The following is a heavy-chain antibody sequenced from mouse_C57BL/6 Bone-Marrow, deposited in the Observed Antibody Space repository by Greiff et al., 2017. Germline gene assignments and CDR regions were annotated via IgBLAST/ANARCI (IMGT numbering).Heavy chain of an antibody. CDR2: INPRNGGT. CDR3: ATGQTCFDYMDY. D-gene: IGHD3-3*01. V-gene: IGHV1-53*01. J-gene: IGHJ2*01. Sequence: QVTLKQSGAELVKPGASVKLSCTASGYTFTSYWMHWVKQRPGKGLEWMGNINPRNGGTNYTEKFKSKATLTVDKSSSTAYMQLSSLTSEDSAVYYCATGQTCFDYMDYWGQGTTLTVSS. CDR1: GYTFTSYW.